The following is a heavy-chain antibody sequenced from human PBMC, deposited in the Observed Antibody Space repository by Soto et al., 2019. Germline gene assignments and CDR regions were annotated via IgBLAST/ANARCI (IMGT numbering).Heavy chain of an antibody. D-gene: IGHD1-26*01. V-gene: IGHV1-18*01. Sequence: QVQLVQSGAEVKKPGASVKVSCKASGYTFTNFGISWVRQAPGQRLEWMGWINAGNGNTKYSQKFQGRVTITRDTSASTAYMELSSLRSEDTAVYYCARGGSLYWYFDLWGRGTLVTVSS. CDR3: ARGGSLYWYFDL. CDR2: INAGNGNT. CDR1: GYTFTNFG. J-gene: IGHJ2*01.